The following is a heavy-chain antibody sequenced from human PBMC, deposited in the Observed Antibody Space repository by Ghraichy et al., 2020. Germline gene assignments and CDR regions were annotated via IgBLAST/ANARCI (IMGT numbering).Heavy chain of an antibody. D-gene: IGHD3-10*01. CDR2: VSGSGGST. CDR3: AKDHWPGVGSGKPHYYHYGMDV. Sequence: GGSLRLSCAVSGFTFSSYAMNWVRQAPGKGLEWVSAVSGSGGSTYYADSVKGRFTISRDNSKNTLHLQMNSLRAEDTAVYYCAKDHWPGVGSGKPHYYHYGMDVWGQGTTVTVSS. CDR1: GFTFSSYA. V-gene: IGHV3-23*01. J-gene: IGHJ6*02.